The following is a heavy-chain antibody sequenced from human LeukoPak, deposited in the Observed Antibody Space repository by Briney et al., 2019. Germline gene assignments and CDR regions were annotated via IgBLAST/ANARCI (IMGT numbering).Heavy chain of an antibody. CDR2: INPNSGGT. J-gene: IGHJ4*02. Sequence: ASVKVSCKASGYTFTGYYMHWVRQAPGQGLEWMGWINPNSGGTSYAQKFQGRVTMTRDMSTSTVYMELSSLRSEDTAVYYCARSQLLSWRGHFDYWGQGTLVTVSS. CDR1: GYTFTGYY. CDR3: ARSQLLSWRGHFDY. V-gene: IGHV1-2*02. D-gene: IGHD2-2*01.